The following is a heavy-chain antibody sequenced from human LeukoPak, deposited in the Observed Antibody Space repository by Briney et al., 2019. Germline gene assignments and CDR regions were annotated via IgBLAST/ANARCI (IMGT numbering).Heavy chain of an antibody. D-gene: IGHD2-15*01. CDR1: GGSFSGYY. CDR2: INHRGST. CDR3: ARGRGRYCSGGSCYSSNWFDP. Sequence: PSETLSLTCAVYGGSFSGYYWSWIRQPPGKGLEWIGEINHRGSTNYNPSLKSRVTISVDTSKNQFSLKLSSVTAADTAVYYCARGRGRYCSGGSCYSSNWFDPWGQGTLVTVSS. J-gene: IGHJ5*02. V-gene: IGHV4-34*01.